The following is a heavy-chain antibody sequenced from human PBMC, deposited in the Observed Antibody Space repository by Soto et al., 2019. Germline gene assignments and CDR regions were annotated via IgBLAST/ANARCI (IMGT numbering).Heavy chain of an antibody. CDR2: IIPIFGTA. J-gene: IGHJ5*02. Sequence: WASVKVSCKASGGTFSSYAISRVRQAPGQGLEWMGGIIPIFGTANYAQKFQGRVTITADESTSTAYMELSSLRSEDTAVYYCASRYHLGYCSSTSCYTHWFDPWGQGTLVTVSS. CDR1: GGTFSSYA. D-gene: IGHD2-2*02. CDR3: ASRYHLGYCSSTSCYTHWFDP. V-gene: IGHV1-69*13.